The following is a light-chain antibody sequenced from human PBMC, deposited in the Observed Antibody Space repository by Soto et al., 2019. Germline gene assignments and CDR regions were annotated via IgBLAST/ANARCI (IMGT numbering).Light chain of an antibody. Sequence: EIVLTQSPATLSLSPGERATLSCRASQSISSYLAWYQQKPGQAPRLLIYDASNRATGIPARFSGSGSGTDFTLTTLSLEPQDFAVYYCQQRKGFTFGPGTKVDIK. CDR3: QQRKGFT. CDR2: DAS. CDR1: QSISSY. V-gene: IGKV3-11*01. J-gene: IGKJ3*01.